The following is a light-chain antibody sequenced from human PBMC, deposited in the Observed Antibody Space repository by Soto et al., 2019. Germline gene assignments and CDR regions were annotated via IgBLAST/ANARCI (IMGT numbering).Light chain of an antibody. CDR1: QGISSN. CDR2: GAS. Sequence: QLPQSPSSLSASVGDRVTITCRASQGISSNLAWYQQKPGRAPKLLIFGASTLQSGVPSRFSGSGSGTDFTLTISSLQPEDFATYFCQKLNAYPPWTFGQGTKVDI. CDR3: QKLNAYPPWT. V-gene: IGKV1-9*01. J-gene: IGKJ1*01.